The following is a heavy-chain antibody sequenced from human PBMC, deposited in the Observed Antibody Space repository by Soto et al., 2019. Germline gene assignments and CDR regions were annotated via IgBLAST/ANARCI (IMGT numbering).Heavy chain of an antibody. J-gene: IGHJ4*02. CDR2: INAGNGNT. CDR3: ARGGRSGSYCPY. D-gene: IGHD1-26*01. CDR1: GYTFTSYA. Sequence: ASVKVSCKASGYTFTSYAMHWVRQAPGQRLEWMGWINAGNGNTKYSQKFQGRVTITRDTSASTAYMELSSLRSEDTAVYYCARGGRSGSYCPYGRQGTLVTVSS. V-gene: IGHV1-3*01.